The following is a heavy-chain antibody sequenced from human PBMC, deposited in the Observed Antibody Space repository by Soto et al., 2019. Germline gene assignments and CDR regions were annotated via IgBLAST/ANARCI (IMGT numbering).Heavy chain of an antibody. CDR3: ARAGHVGAARSCCHTF. CDR2: TFHTGAT. J-gene: IGHJ4*02. D-gene: IGHD1-26*01. V-gene: IGHV4-30-4*01. CDR1: GGSISSGFFF. Sequence: QVQLQESGPGLVKPSQTLSLTCTVSGGSISSGFFFWSWLRQTPGKGLEWIGYTFHTGATHFNASLESPLSMSVDTSKNQFSMRLASVPAADTPVYYCARAGHVGAARSCCHTFWGQGVPVTVSS.